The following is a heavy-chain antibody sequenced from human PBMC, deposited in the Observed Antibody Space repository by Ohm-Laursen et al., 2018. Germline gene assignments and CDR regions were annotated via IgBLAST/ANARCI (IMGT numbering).Heavy chain of an antibody. CDR1: GFTFAEYA. CDR2: IRSKGFGGTP. CDR3: TRGGPVGYPYYFDY. Sequence: SLRLSCAASGFTFAEYAMSWFRLAPGKGLEWIGFIRSKGFGGTPDYAASVKGRFTISRDDSKSIAYLQLNSLKTEDTAVYYCTRGGPVGYPYYFDYWGQGTLVTVSS. J-gene: IGHJ4*02. V-gene: IGHV3-49*03. D-gene: IGHD5-12*01.